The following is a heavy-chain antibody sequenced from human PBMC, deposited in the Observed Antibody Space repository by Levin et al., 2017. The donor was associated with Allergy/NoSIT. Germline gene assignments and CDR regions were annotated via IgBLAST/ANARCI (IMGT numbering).Heavy chain of an antibody. CDR1: GFTFSRYA. V-gene: IGHV3-23*01. D-gene: IGHD2-21*02. CDR2: ISGSGGST. J-gene: IGHJ4*02. CDR3: AKNPCGGDCYHYFDY. Sequence: GGSLRLSCAASGFTFSRYAMSWVRQAPGKGLEWVSTISGSGGSTYYADSVKGRFTISRDNSKNTLYLQMNSLRAEDTAVYYCAKNPCGGDCYHYFDYWGQGTLVTVPS.